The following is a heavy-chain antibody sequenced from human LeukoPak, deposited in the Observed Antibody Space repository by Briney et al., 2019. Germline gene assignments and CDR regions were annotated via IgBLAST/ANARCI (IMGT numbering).Heavy chain of an antibody. CDR2: IKNKNDGGTT. CDR1: GFTFSDAW. D-gene: IGHD3-16*02. J-gene: IGHJ4*02. Sequence: GGSLRLSRAASGFTFSDAWMSWVRQAPGKGLEWVGRIKNKNDGGTTDYGAPVKGRFTISRDDSESTLYLEMNSLNTEGTAVYYCTTESGEAYYDYVWGSYRDAYFDYWGQGTLVTVSS. V-gene: IGHV3-15*01. CDR3: TTESGEAYYDYVWGSYRDAYFDY.